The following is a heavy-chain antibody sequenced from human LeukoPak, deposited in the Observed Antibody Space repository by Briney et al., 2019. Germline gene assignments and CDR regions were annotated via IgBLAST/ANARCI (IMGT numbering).Heavy chain of an antibody. Sequence: GGSLRLPCAASGFTFSSYAMSWVRQAPWKGLEWVSAISGSGGSTYYADSVKGRFTISRDNSKNTLYLHMNSLRAEDTAVYYCAKAISPTMVRGVMTPLDYWGQGTLVTVSS. CDR1: GFTFSSYA. CDR2: ISGSGGST. CDR3: AKAISPTMVRGVMTPLDY. V-gene: IGHV3-23*01. J-gene: IGHJ4*02. D-gene: IGHD3-10*01.